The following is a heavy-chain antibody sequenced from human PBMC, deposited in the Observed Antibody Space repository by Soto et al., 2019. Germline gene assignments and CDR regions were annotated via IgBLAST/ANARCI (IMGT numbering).Heavy chain of an antibody. J-gene: IGHJ4*02. Sequence: QVTLKESGPTLVKPTQTLTLTCTFSGFSLSSPAVGVNWIRQPPGKALEWLALIYWNEDKQYSPSLRSTLTITKATTKTHVALTMTIMDPVDTATYYSAHGSGWVSDFWGQGTLVTVTS. D-gene: IGHD6-19*01. CDR2: IYWNEDK. CDR1: GFSLSSPAVG. CDR3: AHGSGWVSDF. V-gene: IGHV2-5*01.